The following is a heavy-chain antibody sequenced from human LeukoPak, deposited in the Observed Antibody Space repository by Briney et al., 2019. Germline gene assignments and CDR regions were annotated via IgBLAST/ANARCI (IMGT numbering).Heavy chain of an antibody. CDR2: IYYSGST. CDR1: GGSVSSGSYY. Sequence: SETLSLTCTVSGGSVSSGSYYWSWIRQPPGKGLEWIGYIYYSGSTNYNPSLKSRVTISVDTSKNQFSLKLSSVTAADTAVYYCARDGYSYGPPAYWGQGTLVTVSS. D-gene: IGHD5-18*01. J-gene: IGHJ4*02. CDR3: ARDGYSYGPPAY. V-gene: IGHV4-61*01.